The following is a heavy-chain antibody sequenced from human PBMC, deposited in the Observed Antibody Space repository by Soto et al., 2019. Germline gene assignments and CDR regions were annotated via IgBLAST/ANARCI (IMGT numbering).Heavy chain of an antibody. Sequence: QVQLQESGPGLVKPSQTLSLTCTVSGGSISSGDYYWSWIRQPPGKGLEWIGYIYSSGNTYYNPSLKSRVTISVDTSMNQFSLKLNSVTAAYTAVYYCARGATLIVVAPDYWGQGTLVTVSS. CDR3: ARGATLIVVAPDY. CDR1: GGSISSGDYY. CDR2: IYSSGNT. V-gene: IGHV4-30-4*01. J-gene: IGHJ4*02. D-gene: IGHD3-22*01.